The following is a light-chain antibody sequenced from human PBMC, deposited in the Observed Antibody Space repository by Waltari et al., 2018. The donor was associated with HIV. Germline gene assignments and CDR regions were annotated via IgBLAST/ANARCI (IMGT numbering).Light chain of an antibody. Sequence: EIVLTQSPGTLSLSPGDRATLSCRASQTIGSRYVAWYQQNPGQAPRLLLDGTSNRATCIPDRFGGSGSGADFTLPISRLAPEDFAVYYGHQYGAAPWTFGQETKVEIK. CDR2: GTS. CDR3: HQYGAAPWT. J-gene: IGKJ1*01. V-gene: IGKV3-20*01. CDR1: QTIGSRY.